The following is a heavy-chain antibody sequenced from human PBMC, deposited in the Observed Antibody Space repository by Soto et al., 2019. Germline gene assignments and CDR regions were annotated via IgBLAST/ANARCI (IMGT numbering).Heavy chain of an antibody. CDR3: AREWKWDYSIPTHYYYYGMDV. CDR1: GYTFTSYA. J-gene: IGHJ6*02. D-gene: IGHD4-4*01. Sequence: ASVKVSCKASGYTFTSYASNWVRQATGQGLEWMGWMNPNSGNTGYAQKFQGRVTMTRDTSMSTAYMELSSLRSEDTAVYYCAREWKWDYSIPTHYYYYGMDVWGQGTTVTVSS. CDR2: MNPNSGNT. V-gene: IGHV1-8*01.